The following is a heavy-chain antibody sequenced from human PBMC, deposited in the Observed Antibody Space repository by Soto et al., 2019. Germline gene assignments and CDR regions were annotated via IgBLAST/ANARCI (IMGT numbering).Heavy chain of an antibody. J-gene: IGHJ4*02. CDR1: GYTFTIYA. Sequence: ASLKVSCKASGYTFTIYAMHWVRQAPGQRLEWMGWINAGNGNTKYSQKFQGRVTITRDTSASTAYMELSSLRSEDTAVYYCARQDSSGYYPNDYWGQGTLVTVSS. V-gene: IGHV1-3*01. CDR3: ARQDSSGYYPNDY. D-gene: IGHD3-22*01. CDR2: INAGNGNT.